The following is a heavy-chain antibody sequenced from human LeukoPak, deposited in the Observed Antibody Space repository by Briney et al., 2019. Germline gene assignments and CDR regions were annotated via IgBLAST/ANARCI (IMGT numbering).Heavy chain of an antibody. V-gene: IGHV3-48*04. CDR2: ISISGDIV. CDR1: GFTFSGAS. J-gene: IGHJ6*02. Sequence: GSLRLSCAASGFTFSGASMNWVRQAPGKGLEWISYISISGDIVYYADSVKGRFTISRDNAKNSLYLQMNSLRAEDTAVYYCARETKVLWFGEALYYYYYGMDVWGQGTTVTVSS. CDR3: ARETKVLWFGEALYYYYYGMDV. D-gene: IGHD3-10*01.